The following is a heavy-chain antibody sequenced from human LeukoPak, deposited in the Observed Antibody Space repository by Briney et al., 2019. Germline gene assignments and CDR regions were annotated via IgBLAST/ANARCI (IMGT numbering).Heavy chain of an antibody. J-gene: IGHJ4*02. CDR3: AKLLKMATITADFDY. CDR2: ISSSGNNT. CDR1: GFTFNSYA. D-gene: IGHD5-24*01. V-gene: IGHV3-23*01. Sequence: GGSLRLSCAASGFTFNSYAMNWVRQAPGKGLEWVSTISSSGNNTYYTDSVKGRFTISRDNSKNTLFLQMNSLRVDDTAVYYCAKLLKMATITADFDYWGQGTLVTVSS.